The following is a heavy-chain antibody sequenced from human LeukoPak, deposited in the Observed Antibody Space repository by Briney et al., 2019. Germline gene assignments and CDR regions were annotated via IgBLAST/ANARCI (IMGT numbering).Heavy chain of an antibody. CDR2: INHSGST. D-gene: IGHD3-22*01. CDR1: GGPFSGYY. V-gene: IGHV4-34*01. CDR3: ARHYYDSSGTKPNWFDP. Sequence: SETLSLTCAVYGGPFSGYYWSWIRQPPGKRLEWIGEINHSGSTNYNPSLKSRVTISVDTSKNQFSLKLSSVTAADTAVYYCARHYYDSSGTKPNWFDPWGQGTLVTVSS. J-gene: IGHJ5*02.